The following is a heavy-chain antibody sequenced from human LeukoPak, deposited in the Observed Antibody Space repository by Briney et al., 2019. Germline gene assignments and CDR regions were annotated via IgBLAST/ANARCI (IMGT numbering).Heavy chain of an antibody. D-gene: IGHD3-22*01. CDR3: ARGDSSGYYFPD. CDR1: GGSFSGYY. J-gene: IGHJ1*01. Sequence: SETLSLTCAVYGGSFSGYYWSWIRQPPGKGLEWIGEINHSGSTNYNPSLKSRVTISVDTSKNQFSLKLSSVTAAGTAVYYCARGDSSGYYFPDWGQGTLVTVSS. V-gene: IGHV4-34*01. CDR2: INHSGST.